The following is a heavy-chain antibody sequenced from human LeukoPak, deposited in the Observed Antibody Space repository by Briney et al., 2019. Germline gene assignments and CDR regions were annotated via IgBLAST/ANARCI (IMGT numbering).Heavy chain of an antibody. V-gene: IGHV3-64D*06. Sequence: QPGGSLRLSCSASGFPFSSYAMDWVRQAPGKGLEYVSTISSNGGSTYYTDSVKGRFTISRDDSKNTLYLRMSSLRAEDTAVYYCVKEGDYGYYFDYWGQGTLVTVSS. CDR2: ISSNGGST. D-gene: IGHD3-16*01. CDR3: VKEGDYGYYFDY. J-gene: IGHJ4*02. CDR1: GFPFSSYA.